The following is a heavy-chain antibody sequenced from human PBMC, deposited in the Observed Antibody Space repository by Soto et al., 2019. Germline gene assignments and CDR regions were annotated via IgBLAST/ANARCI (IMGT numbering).Heavy chain of an antibody. D-gene: IGHD5-12*01. Sequence: GGSLRLSCAASGFTFSSYAMHWVRQAPGKGLEWVAVISYDGSNKYYADSVKGRFTISRDNSKNTLCLQMNSLRAEDTAVYYCARVRYSGYAYFDVWGQGTLVTVSS. CDR1: GFTFSSYA. CDR2: ISYDGSNK. V-gene: IGHV3-30-3*01. CDR3: ARVRYSGYAYFDV. J-gene: IGHJ4*02.